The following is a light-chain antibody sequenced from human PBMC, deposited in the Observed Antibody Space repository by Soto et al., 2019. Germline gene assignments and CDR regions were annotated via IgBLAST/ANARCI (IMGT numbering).Light chain of an antibody. CDR2: GAS. V-gene: IGKV3-20*01. CDR1: QSVGSD. CDR3: QQYGSSPRIT. J-gene: IGKJ5*01. Sequence: SQSPATMFLTPGESATLSCRASQSVGSDLAWYQQKPGQAPRLLIYGASSRATGIPDRFSGSGSGTDFTLTISRLEPEDFAVYYCQQYGSSPRITFGQGRRLAI.